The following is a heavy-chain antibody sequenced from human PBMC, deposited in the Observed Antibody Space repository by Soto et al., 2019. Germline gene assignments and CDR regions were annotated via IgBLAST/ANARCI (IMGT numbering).Heavy chain of an antibody. D-gene: IGHD6-6*01. CDR2: INDSGIT. V-gene: IGHV4-34*01. CDR1: GGSFSGYY. J-gene: IGHJ6*02. CDR3: ARGRSSVPDRRGIGYYGLDV. Sequence: QVQLQQWGAEVLKPSETLSLTCVVNGGSFSGYYWSWIRQSPGKGLEWIGEINDSGITDSNPSLGSRVTISVDMSTNQFSLNLQSVTAADSAVYHCARGRSSVPDRRGIGYYGLDVWGQGTTVTVSS.